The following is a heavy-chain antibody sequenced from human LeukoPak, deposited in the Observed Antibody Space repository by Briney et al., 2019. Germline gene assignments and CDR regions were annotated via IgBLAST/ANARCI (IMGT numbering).Heavy chain of an antibody. CDR3: AKDLEHYYDSSGYGPFDY. D-gene: IGHD3-22*01. CDR1: GFTFSSYG. V-gene: IGHV3-33*06. J-gene: IGHJ4*02. CDR2: IWYDGSNK. Sequence: GRSLRLSCAASGFTFSSYGMHWVRQAPGKGLEWVAVIWYDGSNKYYADSVKGRFTISRDNSKNTLYLQMNSLRAEDTAVYYCAKDLEHYYDSSGYGPFDYWGQGTLVTVSS.